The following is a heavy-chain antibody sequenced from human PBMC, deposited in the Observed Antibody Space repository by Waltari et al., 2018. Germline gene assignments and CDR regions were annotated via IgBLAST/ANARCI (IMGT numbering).Heavy chain of an antibody. CDR3: ARDVEAGRRYYYFGMDV. CDR2: ISYDGSDI. D-gene: IGHD3-22*01. J-gene: IGHJ6*02. CDR1: GFIVSGCA. V-gene: IGHV3-30*01. Sequence: QVQLVESGGGVVQSGRSLRLSCVAAGFIVSGCAVQWARRAPGKGLEWVAVISYDGSDIKYADSVKGRFTISRDNPKNTVHLQMNSLKPEDSGVYYCARDVEAGRRYYYFGMDVWGQGTTVTVSS.